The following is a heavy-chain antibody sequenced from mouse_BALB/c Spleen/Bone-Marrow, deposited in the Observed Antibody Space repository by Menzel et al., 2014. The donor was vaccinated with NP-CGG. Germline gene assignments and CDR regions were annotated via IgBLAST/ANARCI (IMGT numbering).Heavy chain of an antibody. CDR3: ARDYDYFFDY. CDR1: GFNIKDTY. CDR2: IDPANGNT. J-gene: IGHJ2*01. Sequence: VQLQQSGAELVKPGASVKLSCTASGFNIKDTYMHWVKQRPEQGLGWIGWIDPANGNTKYDPNFQGKATITADTSSNTAYLQLSSLTSEDTAVYYYARDYDYFFDYWGQGTTLTVSS. V-gene: IGHV14-3*02. D-gene: IGHD2-4*01.